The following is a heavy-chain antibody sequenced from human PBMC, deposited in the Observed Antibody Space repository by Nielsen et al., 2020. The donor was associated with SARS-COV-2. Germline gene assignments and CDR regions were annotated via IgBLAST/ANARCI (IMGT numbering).Heavy chain of an antibody. D-gene: IGHD6-13*01. V-gene: IGHV5-51*01. CDR2: VYPGDSDT. CDR1: GYNFATYR. CDR3: ARLQSSTGGGMDV. J-gene: IGHJ6*02. Sequence: GESLKISCQGSGYNFATYRIAWVRQMPGKGLEWMGVVYPGDSDTRYSPSFQGQVIISFDKSITTAYLQWNSLQASDSAMYYCARLQSSTGGGMDVWGQGTAVTVSS.